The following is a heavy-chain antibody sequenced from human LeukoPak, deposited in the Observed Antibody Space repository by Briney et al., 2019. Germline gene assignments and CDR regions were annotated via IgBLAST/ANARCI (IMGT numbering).Heavy chain of an antibody. CDR3: ARRLQRFDGCHLRAFDI. CDR2: IYPGDSDT. D-gene: IGHD5-24*01. V-gene: IGHV5-51*01. Sequence: GASLQISCQGSGSSFTSYWIGWVRQLPGKGLEWMGIIYPGDSDTRYSPSFQGQVTISADKTLSTAYLQWSSLKASDAAMYYCARRLQRFDGCHLRAFDIWGQGTMVTVSS. CDR1: GSSFTSYW. J-gene: IGHJ3*02.